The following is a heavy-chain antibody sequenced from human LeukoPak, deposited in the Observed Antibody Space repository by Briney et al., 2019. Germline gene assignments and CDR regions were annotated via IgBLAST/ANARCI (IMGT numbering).Heavy chain of an antibody. CDR1: GFTFSSYA. CDR2: ISGSGGST. Sequence: GGSLRLSCAASGFTFSSYAMSWVRQAPGKGLEWVSAISGSGGSTYYADSVKGRFTISRDNSVNTLFLQMNSLRAEDTAVYYCAKDGAYCSGGSCYSEYYFDYWGQGTLVTVSS. V-gene: IGHV3-23*01. J-gene: IGHJ4*02. CDR3: AKDGAYCSGGSCYSEYYFDY. D-gene: IGHD2-15*01.